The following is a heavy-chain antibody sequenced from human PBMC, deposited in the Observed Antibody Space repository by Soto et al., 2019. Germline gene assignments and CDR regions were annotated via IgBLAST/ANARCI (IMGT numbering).Heavy chain of an antibody. Sequence: AASVKVSCKASGGTFSSYAISWVRQAPGKGLEWMGGIIPIFGTANYAQKFQGRVTITADESTSTAYMELSSLRSEDTAVYYCARCYLYCSSTSCPLLFDYWGQGTLVTVSS. CDR2: IIPIFGTA. D-gene: IGHD2-2*01. V-gene: IGHV1-69*13. J-gene: IGHJ4*02. CDR1: GGTFSSYA. CDR3: ARCYLYCSSTSCPLLFDY.